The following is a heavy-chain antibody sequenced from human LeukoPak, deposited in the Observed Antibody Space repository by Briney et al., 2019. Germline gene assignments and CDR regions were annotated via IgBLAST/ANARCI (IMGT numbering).Heavy chain of an antibody. CDR1: GDSMSSNNW. V-gene: IGHV4-4*02. J-gene: IGHJ5*02. Sequence: SETLSLTCDVSGDSMSSNNWWSWVRQPPGKGLEWIGEINHSGSTNYNPSLKSRVTISVDTSKNQFSLKLSSVTAADTAVYYCARAGCSGGNCYLQYNWFDPWGQGTLVTVSS. CDR3: ARAGCSGGNCYLQYNWFDP. D-gene: IGHD2-15*01. CDR2: INHSGST.